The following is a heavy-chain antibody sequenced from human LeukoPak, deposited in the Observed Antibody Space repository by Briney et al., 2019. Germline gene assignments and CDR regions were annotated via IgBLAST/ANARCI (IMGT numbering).Heavy chain of an antibody. V-gene: IGHV4-39*01. CDR3: ARQGGSYYYFDY. J-gene: IGHJ4*02. Sequence: PSETLSLTCTVSGGSISSYYWGWIRQPPGKGLEWIGSIYYSGSTYYNPSLKSRVTISVDTSKNQFSLKLSSVTAADTAVYYCARQGGSYYYFDYWGQGTLVTVPS. CDR1: GGSISSYY. D-gene: IGHD1-26*01. CDR2: IYYSGST.